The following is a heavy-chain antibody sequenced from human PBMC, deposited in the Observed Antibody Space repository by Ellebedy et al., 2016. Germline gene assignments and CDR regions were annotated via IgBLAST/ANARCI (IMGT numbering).Heavy chain of an antibody. D-gene: IGHD2-2*01. CDR3: AGDSSTSLNWFDP. CDR2: INPNSGGT. Sequence: ASVKVSCKASGYTFTGYYMHWVRQAPGQGLEWMGWINPNSGGTNYAQKFQGWVTMTRDTSISTAYMELSSLRSEDTAVYYCAGDSSTSLNWFDPWGQGTLVTVSS. CDR1: GYTFTGYY. J-gene: IGHJ5*02. V-gene: IGHV1-2*04.